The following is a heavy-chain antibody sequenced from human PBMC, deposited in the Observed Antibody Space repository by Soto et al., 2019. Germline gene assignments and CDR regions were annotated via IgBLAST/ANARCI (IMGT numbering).Heavy chain of an antibody. CDR1: GFTFNSYV. V-gene: IGHV3-23*01. CDR2: ISRSGRGSA. CDR3: ARGRYLDSSDYWVANLPFDH. Sequence: PGGSLRLSCAASGFTFNSYVMTWVRQAPGEGLEWVSSISRSGRGSAYYADSVKGRFTISRDNSENTLFLQMNNLRDEDTALYYCARGRYLDSSDYWVANLPFDHWGLGTLV. J-gene: IGHJ4*02. D-gene: IGHD3-22*01.